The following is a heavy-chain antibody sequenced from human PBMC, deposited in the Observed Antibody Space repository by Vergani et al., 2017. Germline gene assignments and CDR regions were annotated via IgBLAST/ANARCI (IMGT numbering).Heavy chain of an antibody. CDR2: IYYSGIT. CDR3: ARHFYGDYDWFDP. V-gene: IGHV4-39*01. Sequence: QLQLQESGPGLVKPSETLSLTCTVSGRSISSSSYYWGWIRQPPGKGLEWIGSIYYSGITYYNPSLKSRVTISVDTSKNQFSLKLSSVTAADTAVYYCARHFYGDYDWFDPWGQGTLVTVSS. CDR1: GRSISSSSYY. D-gene: IGHD4-17*01. J-gene: IGHJ5*02.